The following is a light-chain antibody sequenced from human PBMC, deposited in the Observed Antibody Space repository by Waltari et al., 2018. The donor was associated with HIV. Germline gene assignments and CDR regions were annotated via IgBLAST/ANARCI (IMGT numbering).Light chain of an antibody. V-gene: IGLV1-47*01. J-gene: IGLJ3*02. Sequence: QSELTQPPSASGTPGQRVTISCSGSSSNIGSNYVYWYQQLPGTAPKLLIYMNNQRPSGVPDRFSGSKSGTSASLAISGLRSEDEADYYCAAWDASLSAWVFGGGTKLTVL. CDR2: MNN. CDR3: AAWDASLSAWV. CDR1: SSNIGSNY.